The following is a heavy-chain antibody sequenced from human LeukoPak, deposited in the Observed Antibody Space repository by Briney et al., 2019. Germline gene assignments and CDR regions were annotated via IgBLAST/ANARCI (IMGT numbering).Heavy chain of an antibody. CDR1: GGTFSSYA. CDR2: IIPIFGTA. CDR3: ARDLPDGGSTSWSTPSLNWFDP. Sequence: ASVKVSCKASGGTFSSYAISWVRQAPGQGLEWMGGIIPIFGTANYAQKFQGRVTITADKSTSTAYMELSSLRSEDTAVYYCARDLPDGGSTSWSTPSLNWFDPWGQGTLVTVSS. J-gene: IGHJ5*02. D-gene: IGHD2-2*01. V-gene: IGHV1-69*06.